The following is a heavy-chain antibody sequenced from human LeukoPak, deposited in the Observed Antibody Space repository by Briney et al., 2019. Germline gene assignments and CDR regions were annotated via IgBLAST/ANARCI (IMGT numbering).Heavy chain of an antibody. V-gene: IGHV3-23*01. CDR2: ISGSGDST. D-gene: IGHD1-26*01. CDR3: ARASGSYWWFDS. CDR1: GFTLRSYV. Sequence: GGSLRLSCVASGFTLRSYVMNWVRQTPGTGLEWVSSISGSGDSTFSADSVKGRFGISRDNPKRSLFLQVNGLRTEDTAVYYCARASGSYWWFDSWGQGTLVTVSS. J-gene: IGHJ5*01.